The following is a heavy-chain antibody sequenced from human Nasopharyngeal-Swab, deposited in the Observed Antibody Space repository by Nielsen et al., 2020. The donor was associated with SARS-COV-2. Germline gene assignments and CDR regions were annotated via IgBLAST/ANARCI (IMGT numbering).Heavy chain of an antibody. CDR2: IIPIFGTA. V-gene: IGHV1-69*13. Sequence: SVKVSCKASGGTFSSYAISWVRQAPGQGLEWMGGIIPIFGTANYAQKFQGRVTITADESTSTAYMELSGLRSEDTAVYYCARDPCGGDCYLDKGFDYWGQGTLVTVSS. J-gene: IGHJ4*02. D-gene: IGHD2-21*02. CDR1: GGTFSSYA. CDR3: ARDPCGGDCYLDKGFDY.